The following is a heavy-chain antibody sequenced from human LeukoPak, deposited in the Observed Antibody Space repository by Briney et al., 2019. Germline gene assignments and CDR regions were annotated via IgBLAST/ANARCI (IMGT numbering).Heavy chain of an antibody. CDR2: INPSGGST. CDR1: GYTFTSYY. V-gene: IGHV1-46*01. Sequence: ASVKVPCKASGYTFTSYYMHWVRQAPGQGLEWMGIINPSGGSTSYAQKFQGRVTMTSNTSTSTVYMELSSLRSDDTAVYYCARDLSGVGYSGSGTYGYWGQGTLVTVSS. J-gene: IGHJ4*02. D-gene: IGHD3-10*01. CDR3: ARDLSGVGYSGSGTYGY.